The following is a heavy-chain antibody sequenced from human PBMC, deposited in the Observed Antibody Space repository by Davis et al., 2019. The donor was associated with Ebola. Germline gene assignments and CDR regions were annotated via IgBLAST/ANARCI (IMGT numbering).Heavy chain of an antibody. CDR2: INPSGGST. V-gene: IGHV1-46*03. J-gene: IGHJ4*02. D-gene: IGHD3-22*01. Sequence: ASVKVSCKASGYTFTTYYIHWVRQAPGRGLEWMGLINPSGGSTSYAQKFQGRVSLTRDTSTSTVYMELSSLRSEDTAVYFCARDPHPSYYYDGSGYPFDYWGQGTLVTVSS. CDR1: GYTFTTYY. CDR3: ARDPHPSYYYDGSGYPFDY.